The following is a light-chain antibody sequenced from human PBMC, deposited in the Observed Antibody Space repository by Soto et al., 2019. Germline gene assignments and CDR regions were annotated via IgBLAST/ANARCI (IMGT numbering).Light chain of an antibody. J-gene: IGKJ4*01. CDR2: AAS. Sequence: DIQMTQSPSSLSASVGDRVTITCRASQGIRNDLGWYQQKPGKAPKRLISAASSLQSGVPSRFSGSGSGTEFTLQIRLLQPEDFDTYYFLPPYSYPLPFGGGTKVEIK. CDR3: LPPYSYPLP. V-gene: IGKV1-17*01. CDR1: QGIRND.